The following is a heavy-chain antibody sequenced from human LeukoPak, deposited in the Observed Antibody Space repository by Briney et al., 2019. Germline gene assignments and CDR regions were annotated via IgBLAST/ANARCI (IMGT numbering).Heavy chain of an antibody. CDR2: IYYSGST. J-gene: IGHJ3*02. V-gene: IGHV4-31*03. CDR3: ARDREYDSSGYYYRAGLFDI. Sequence: SETLSLTCTVSGGSISSGGYYWSWIRQHPGKGLEWIGYIYYSGSTYYNPSLKSRVTISVATSKNQFSLKLSSVTAADTAVYYCARDREYDSSGYYYRAGLFDIWGQGTMVTVSS. D-gene: IGHD3-22*01. CDR1: GGSISSGGYY.